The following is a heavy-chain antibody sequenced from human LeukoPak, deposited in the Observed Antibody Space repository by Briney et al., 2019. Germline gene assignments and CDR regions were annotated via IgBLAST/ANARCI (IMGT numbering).Heavy chain of an antibody. D-gene: IGHD3-22*01. Sequence: SETLSLTCTVSGGSISSSRYYWGWIRQPPGKGLEWIGTIYYSGSTYDNPSLKSRVTVSVDTSKNQFSLKLSSVTAADTAVYYCARLLYGRSGYYYFDHWGQGTLVTVSS. J-gene: IGHJ4*02. CDR1: GGSISSSRYY. CDR2: IYYSGST. CDR3: ARLLYGRSGYYYFDH. V-gene: IGHV4-39*01.